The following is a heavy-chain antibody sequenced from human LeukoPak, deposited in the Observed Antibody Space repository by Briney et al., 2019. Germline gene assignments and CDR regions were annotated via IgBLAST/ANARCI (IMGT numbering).Heavy chain of an antibody. Sequence: PSGTLSLTCAVSGGSITNDNWWGWVRQPPGKGLEWIGETHHSGGINYNSSLKSRLTISVDKSKDQFSLTLSSVTTADTAVYYCARGKRGLVMPFDYWGQGTLVTVSS. D-gene: IGHD3-9*01. CDR1: GGSITNDNW. V-gene: IGHV4-4*02. J-gene: IGHJ4*02. CDR3: ARGKRGLVMPFDY. CDR2: THHSGGI.